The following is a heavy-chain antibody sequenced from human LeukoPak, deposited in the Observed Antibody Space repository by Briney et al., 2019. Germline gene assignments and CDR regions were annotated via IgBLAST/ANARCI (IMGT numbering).Heavy chain of an antibody. J-gene: IGHJ6*02. CDR2: INHSGST. Sequence: PSETLSLTCAVYGGSFRGYYWSWIRQPPGKGLEWIGEINHSGSTNYNPSLKSRVTISVDTSKNQFSLKLSSVTAADTAVYYCARGKTTVTVYYYYGMDVWGQGTTVTVSS. CDR1: GGSFRGYY. CDR3: ARGKTTVTVYYYYGMDV. V-gene: IGHV4-34*01. D-gene: IGHD4-17*01.